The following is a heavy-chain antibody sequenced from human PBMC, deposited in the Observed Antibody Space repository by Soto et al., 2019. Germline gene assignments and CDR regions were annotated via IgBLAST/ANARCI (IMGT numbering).Heavy chain of an antibody. D-gene: IGHD3-22*01. CDR1: GFTFSSYA. V-gene: IGHV3-23*01. CDR3: AKGDDSSGYYPYDY. CDR2: VSGSGGST. J-gene: IGHJ4*02. Sequence: GGSLRLSCAASGFTFSSYAMSWVRQAPGKGLEWVSAVSGSGGSTYYADSVKGRFTISRDNSKNTLYLQMNSLRAEDTDVYYCAKGDDSSGYYPYDYWGQGTLVTVSS.